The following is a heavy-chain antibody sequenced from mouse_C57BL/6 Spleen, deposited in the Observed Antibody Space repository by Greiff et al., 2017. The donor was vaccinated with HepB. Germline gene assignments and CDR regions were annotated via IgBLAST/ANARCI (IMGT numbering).Heavy chain of an antibody. CDR2: IDPSDSYT. V-gene: IGHV1-59*01. D-gene: IGHD3-2*01. CDR3: ARRDNVGYFDV. CDR1: GYTFTSYW. Sequence: QVQLQQPGAELVRPGTSVKLSCKASGYTFTSYWMHWVKQRSGQGLEWIGVIDPSDSYTNYNQKFKGKATLTVDTSSSTAYMQLSSLTSEDSAVYYCARRDNVGYFDVWGTGTTVTVSS. J-gene: IGHJ1*03.